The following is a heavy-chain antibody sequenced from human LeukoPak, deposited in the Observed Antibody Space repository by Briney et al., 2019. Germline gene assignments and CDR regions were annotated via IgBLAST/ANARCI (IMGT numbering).Heavy chain of an antibody. CDR1: GFTVSSNY. CDR3: AKDPTAYYFDY. CDR2: ISGSGGST. V-gene: IGHV3-23*01. J-gene: IGHJ4*02. Sequence: PGGSLRLSCAASGFTVSSNYMSWVRQAPGKGLEWVSAISGSGGSTFFADSVKGRFTISRDNSKNTLYLQMNSLRVEDTAVYYCAKDPTAYYFDYWGQGTLVTVSS.